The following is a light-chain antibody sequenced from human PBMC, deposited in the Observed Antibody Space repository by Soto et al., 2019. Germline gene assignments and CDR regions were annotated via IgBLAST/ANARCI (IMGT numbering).Light chain of an antibody. CDR2: KAS. CDR1: QNINSW. J-gene: IGKJ1*01. Sequence: DIQMTQSPSTLSASVGDRVTITCRASQNINSWLAWYQQKPGKAPNLLIYKASSLESGVPSRFSGSGSGTEFTLTISSLQPDDFATYYCQQYKSYWTFG. V-gene: IGKV1-5*03. CDR3: QQYKSYWT.